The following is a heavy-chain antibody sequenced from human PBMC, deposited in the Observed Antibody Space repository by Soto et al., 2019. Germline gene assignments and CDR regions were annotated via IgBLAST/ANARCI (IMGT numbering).Heavy chain of an antibody. J-gene: IGHJ4*02. CDR3: ARGAVVNFDS. CDR2: IYYSGST. Sequence: SETMSLTCPVAGGSISSYGLSWIRQPPGKGLEWIGYIYYSGSTNYNPSLKSRVTISVDRSKNQFSLKLTSVTAADTAVYYCARGAVVNFDSWGQGTLVTVSS. V-gene: IGHV4-59*12. D-gene: IGHD3-22*01. CDR1: GGSISSYG.